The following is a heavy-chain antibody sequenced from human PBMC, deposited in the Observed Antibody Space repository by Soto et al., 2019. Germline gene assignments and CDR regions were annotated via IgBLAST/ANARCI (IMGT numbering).Heavy chain of an antibody. CDR3: PRLGLSTTGGLIRPFAY. Sequence: QVQLAQSGAEERKPGASVKVSCEATGYTFTAYAMHWVRQAPGQRLEWMGWIKPANGNTKYSQKFQGRLTITIDTSPNTMYVALMSLRSEGTALDYCPRLGLSTTGGLIRPFAYWGQGNLVTVSS. V-gene: IGHV1-3*05. CDR2: IKPANGNT. CDR1: GYTFTAYA. D-gene: IGHD3-16*02. J-gene: IGHJ4*02.